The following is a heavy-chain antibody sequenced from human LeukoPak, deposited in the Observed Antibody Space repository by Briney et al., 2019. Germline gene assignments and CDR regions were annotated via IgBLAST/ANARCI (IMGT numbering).Heavy chain of an antibody. CDR2: IYYSGST. CDR3: ARDRGPNSSGYYWDYYYYGMDV. D-gene: IGHD3-22*01. V-gene: IGHV4-59*01. CDR1: GGSMSSYY. J-gene: IGHJ6*02. Sequence: SETLSLTCTVSGGSMSSYYWSWIRQPPGKGLEWIGYIYYSGSTNYNPSLKSRVTISVDTSKNQFSLKLSSVTAADTAVYYCARDRGPNSSGYYWDYYYYGMDVWGQGTTVTVSS.